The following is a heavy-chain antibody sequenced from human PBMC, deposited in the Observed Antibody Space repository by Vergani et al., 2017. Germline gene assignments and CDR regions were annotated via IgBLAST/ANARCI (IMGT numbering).Heavy chain of an antibody. V-gene: IGHV1-3*01. CDR3: AREGAMVRGVYGMDV. D-gene: IGHD3-10*01. CDR2: INAGNGNT. Sequence: QVQLVQSGAEVKKPGSSVKVSCKASGGTFSSYAISWVRQAPGQGLEWMGWINAGNGNTKYSQKFQGRVTITRDTSASTAYMELSSLRSEDTAVYYCAREGAMVRGVYGMDVWGQGTTVTVSS. J-gene: IGHJ6*02. CDR1: GGTFSSYA.